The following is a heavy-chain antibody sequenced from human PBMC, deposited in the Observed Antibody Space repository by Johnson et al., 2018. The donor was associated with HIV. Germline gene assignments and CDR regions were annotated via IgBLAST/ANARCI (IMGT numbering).Heavy chain of an antibody. CDR1: GFTFSSYW. D-gene: IGHD1-14*01. Sequence: VQLVESGGGLVQPGGSLRLSCAASGFTFSSYWMSWVRKAPGKGLEWVANIKQDESEKYYVDSVKGRFTISRDNAKNSLYLQINSLKTEDTAVYYCARGPRNPGLDAFDIWGQGTVVTVSS. V-gene: IGHV3-7*03. J-gene: IGHJ3*02. CDR3: ARGPRNPGLDAFDI. CDR2: IKQDESEK.